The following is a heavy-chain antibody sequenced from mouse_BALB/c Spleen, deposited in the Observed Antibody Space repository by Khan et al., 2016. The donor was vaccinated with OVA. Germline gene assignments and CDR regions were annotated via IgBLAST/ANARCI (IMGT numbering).Heavy chain of an antibody. CDR2: ITPTSGYT. V-gene: IGHV1-7*01. CDR1: GYTFTTYW. Sequence: QVQLQQSGAELAKPGASVKMSCKASGYTFTTYWMHWVKQRPGQGLEWIGYITPTSGYTDYNEKFKDRATLSADKSSSPAYMQLSSLTSEDSAVYSCTRDRIDYWGQGTTLTVSS. CDR3: TRDRIDY. J-gene: IGHJ2*01.